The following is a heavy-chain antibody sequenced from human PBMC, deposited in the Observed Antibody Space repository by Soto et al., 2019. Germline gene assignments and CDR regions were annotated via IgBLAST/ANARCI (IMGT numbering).Heavy chain of an antibody. D-gene: IGHD3-16*01. CDR3: ARGRTWGARDVDY. V-gene: IGHV1-18*01. Sequence: QVQLVQSGGEVKRPGASVRVSCKASGYTFNTYGISWVRQAPGQGLEWMGWISAYNGHADYAQKFQVRVTMTTDTSTNTVSMELRGLRSDDTAVYYCARGRTWGARDVDYWGQGILVPVSS. CDR2: ISAYNGHA. J-gene: IGHJ4*02. CDR1: GYTFNTYG.